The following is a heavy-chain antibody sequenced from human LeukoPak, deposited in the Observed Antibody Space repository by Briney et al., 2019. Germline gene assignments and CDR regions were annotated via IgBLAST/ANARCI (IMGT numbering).Heavy chain of an antibody. V-gene: IGHV4-59*01. CDR1: GGSISSYY. Sequence: PSETLSLTCTASGGSISSYYWSWIRQPPGKGLEWIGYIYYSGSTNYNPSLKSRVTISVDTSKNQFSLKLSSVTAADTAVYYCARDGSGIPYYGSGSYDYWGQGTLVTVSS. D-gene: IGHD3-10*01. CDR3: ARDGSGIPYYGSGSYDY. J-gene: IGHJ4*02. CDR2: IYYSGST.